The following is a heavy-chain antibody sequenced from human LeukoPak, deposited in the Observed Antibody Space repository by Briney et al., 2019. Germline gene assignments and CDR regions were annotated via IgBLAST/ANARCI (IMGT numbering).Heavy chain of an antibody. Sequence: SETLSLTCAVYGGSFSGYYWSRIRQPPGKGLEWMGEINHSGSTNYNPSLKSRVTISVDTSKNQFSLKLSSVTAADTAVYYCARCGRYGGNSLSYYYYYYKDVWGKGTTVTVSS. CDR2: INHSGST. J-gene: IGHJ6*03. V-gene: IGHV4-34*01. CDR3: ARCGRYGGNSLSYYYYYYKDV. CDR1: GGSFSGYY. D-gene: IGHD4-23*01.